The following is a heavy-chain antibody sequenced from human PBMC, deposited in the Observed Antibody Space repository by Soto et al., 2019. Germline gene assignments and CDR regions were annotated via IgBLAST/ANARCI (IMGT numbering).Heavy chain of an antibody. CDR3: ARGGAPYCSSTSCYGNWFDP. V-gene: IGHV4-39*01. J-gene: IGHJ5*02. Sequence: SETLSLTCTVSGGSISSSSYYWGWIRQPPGKGLEWIGSIYYSGSTYYNPSLKSRVTISVDTSKNQFSLKLSSVTAADTAVYYCARGGAPYCSSTSCYGNWFDPWGQGTLVTVSS. CDR1: GGSISSSSYY. CDR2: IYYSGST. D-gene: IGHD2-2*01.